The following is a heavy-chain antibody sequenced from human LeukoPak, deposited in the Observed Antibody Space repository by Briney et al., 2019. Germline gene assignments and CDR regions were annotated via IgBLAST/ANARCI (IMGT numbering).Heavy chain of an antibody. Sequence: PSETLSLTCTVSGGSTSFYYWSWIRQPPGKGLEWIGYIYYSGNTNYNPSLKSPVSISIDTSKNQFSLKLTSVTAADTAVYYCARGPTRYYFDYWGQGILVTVSS. CDR1: GGSTSFYY. CDR3: ARGPTRYYFDY. D-gene: IGHD1/OR15-1a*01. CDR2: IYYSGNT. V-gene: IGHV4-59*01. J-gene: IGHJ4*02.